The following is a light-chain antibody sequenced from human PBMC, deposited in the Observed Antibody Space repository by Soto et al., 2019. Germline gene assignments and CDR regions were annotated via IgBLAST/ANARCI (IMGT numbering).Light chain of an antibody. CDR2: GAS. CDR3: QQYVSSPWA. V-gene: IGKV3-20*01. Sequence: EIVLAQSPGTLSLSPCERATLSCRASQSVTNSFLAWYQQKPGQAPRLLIYGASRRATGIPDRFTGSGSGTDFTLTISRLEPEDFAVYYCQQYVSSPWAFGQGTKVDIK. J-gene: IGKJ1*01. CDR1: QSVTNSF.